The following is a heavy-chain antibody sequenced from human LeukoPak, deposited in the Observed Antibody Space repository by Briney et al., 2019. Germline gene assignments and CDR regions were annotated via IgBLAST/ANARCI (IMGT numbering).Heavy chain of an antibody. J-gene: IGHJ4*02. D-gene: IGHD3-3*01. CDR2: IYTSGST. CDR1: GGSISSGSYY. CDR3: ARAGGYDFWSGDHFDY. V-gene: IGHV4-61*02. Sequence: SQTLSLTCTVSGGSISSGSYYWNWIRQPAGKGLEWVGRIYTSGSTNYNPSLKSRITISVDTSKDQFSLQLSSVTAADTAVYYCARAGGYDFWSGDHFDYWGQGTLVTVSS.